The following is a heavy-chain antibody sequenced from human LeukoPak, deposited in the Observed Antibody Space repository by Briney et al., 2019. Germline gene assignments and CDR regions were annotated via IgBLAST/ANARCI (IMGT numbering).Heavy chain of an antibody. J-gene: IGHJ5*02. Sequence: SVKVSCKASGGTFSIYAISWVRQAPGQGLEWMGRIIPILGIANYAQKFQGRVTITADKSTSTAYMELSSLRSEDTAVYYCASRNTAMAYNWFDPWGQGTLVTVSS. CDR3: ASRNTAMAYNWFDP. V-gene: IGHV1-69*04. CDR2: IIPILGIA. D-gene: IGHD5-18*01. CDR1: GGTFSIYA.